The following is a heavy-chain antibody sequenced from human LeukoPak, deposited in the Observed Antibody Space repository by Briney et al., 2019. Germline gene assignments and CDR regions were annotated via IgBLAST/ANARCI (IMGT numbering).Heavy chain of an antibody. CDR1: GYTFTSYD. CDR2: MNPNSGNT. CDR3: ARRLRFSFNWFDP. V-gene: IGHV1-8*01. Sequence: ASVKVSCKASGYTFTSYDINWVRQATGQGLEWMGWMNPNSGNTGYAQKFQGRVTMTRNTSISTAYMELSSLRSKDTAVYYCARRLRFSFNWFDPWGQGTLVTVSS. D-gene: IGHD5-12*01. J-gene: IGHJ5*02.